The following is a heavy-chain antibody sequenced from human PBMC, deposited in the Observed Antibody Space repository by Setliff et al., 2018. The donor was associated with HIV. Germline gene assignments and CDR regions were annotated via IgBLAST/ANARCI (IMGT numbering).Heavy chain of an antibody. Sequence: ASVKVSCKASGFTFNDYYIHWVRQAPGQGLEWMGWTSPNRDGTNYAQKFQGGVTMTRDTSMRTVYMELRSLTSDDTAVYYCARRGYFDYWGQGTPVTVSS. CDR3: ARRGYFDY. V-gene: IGHV1-2*02. CDR2: TSPNRDGT. J-gene: IGHJ4*02. CDR1: GFTFNDYY.